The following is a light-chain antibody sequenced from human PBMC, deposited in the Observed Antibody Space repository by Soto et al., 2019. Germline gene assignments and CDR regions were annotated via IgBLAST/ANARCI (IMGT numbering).Light chain of an antibody. CDR1: NSDIGDWNY. CDR2: DVT. CDR3: SSFAPTFSWV. J-gene: IGLJ3*02. V-gene: IGLV2-11*01. Sequence: QSVLTQPASVSGSPGQSITISCTGANSDIGDWNYVSWYQQSPGKAPKLIIYDVTRRPSGVPDRFSGSKSGNTAALTISGLQADDEGDYYCSSFAPTFSWVFGGGTKLTVL.